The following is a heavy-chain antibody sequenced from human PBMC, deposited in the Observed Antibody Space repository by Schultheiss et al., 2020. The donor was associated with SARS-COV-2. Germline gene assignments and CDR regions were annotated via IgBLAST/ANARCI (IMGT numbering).Heavy chain of an antibody. CDR1: GGTFSSYG. CDR2: IIPMFGRP. Sequence: SVKVYCKASGGTFSSYGICWVRQAPGQGLEWMGGIIPMFGRPNYAQRFQDRVTITADESTSTAYMELSSLRSEDTAVYYRASTVLYSSSWYRVSQFDYWGQGTLVTVSS. J-gene: IGHJ4*02. D-gene: IGHD6-13*01. CDR3: ASTVLYSSSWYRVSQFDY. V-gene: IGHV1-69*13.